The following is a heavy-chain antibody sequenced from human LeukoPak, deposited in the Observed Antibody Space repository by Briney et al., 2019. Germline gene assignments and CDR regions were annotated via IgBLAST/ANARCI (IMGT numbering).Heavy chain of an antibody. CDR2: INPSSGGT. CDR1: GYTFIAYY. V-gene: IGHV1-2*06. J-gene: IGHJ4*02. CDR3: AGQKDPRPIDY. Sequence: GASVKVSCRASGYTFIAYYMHWVRQAPGQGLEWMGRINPSSGGTNYAQKFQGRVTMTRDTSISTAYMELSELRSDDTAVYYCAGQKDPRPIDYWGQGTLITVSS.